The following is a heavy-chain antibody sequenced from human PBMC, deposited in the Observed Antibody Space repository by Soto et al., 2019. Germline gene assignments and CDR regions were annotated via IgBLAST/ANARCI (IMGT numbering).Heavy chain of an antibody. V-gene: IGHV3-30*18. J-gene: IGHJ6*02. CDR2: ISYDGSNK. CDR3: AKASSGWDGYYYYGMDV. D-gene: IGHD6-25*01. Sequence: QVQLVESGGGVVQPGRSLRLSCAASRFTFSSYGIHWVRQAPGKGLEWVAVISYDGSNKYYADSVKGRFTISRDNSKNXXYLQMDSMRAEESAGYYCAKASSGWDGYYYYGMDVWGPGTTVTVSS. CDR1: RFTFSSYG.